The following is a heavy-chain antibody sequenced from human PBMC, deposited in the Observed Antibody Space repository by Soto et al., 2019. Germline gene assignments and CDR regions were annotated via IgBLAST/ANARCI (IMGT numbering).Heavy chain of an antibody. Sequence: PXETLLLPCTVSGGSISSAGYYWAWIRQRPGKGLEWIGYIYSSATTYSNPSLKSRIAMSIDTSQNQFSLKLTSVTAADTAVYLCARRDWESYYQDSWGQGMLGTAPQ. CDR1: GGSISSAGYY. CDR2: IYSSATT. D-gene: IGHD1-26*01. CDR3: ARRDWESYYQDS. V-gene: IGHV4-31*03. J-gene: IGHJ4*02.